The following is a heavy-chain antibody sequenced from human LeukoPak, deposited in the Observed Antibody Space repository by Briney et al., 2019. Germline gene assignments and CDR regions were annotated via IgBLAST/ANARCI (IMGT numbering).Heavy chain of an antibody. CDR1: GYSISSGHY. CDR3: AREGIAAAVDY. Sequence: SETLSLTCTVSGYSISSGHYWGWIRQPPGKGLEWIGSIFHSGSTYYNPSLKSRVTISVDTSKNQFSLKLSSVTAADTAVYYCAREGIAAAVDYWGQGTLVTVSS. V-gene: IGHV4-38-2*02. D-gene: IGHD6-13*01. J-gene: IGHJ4*02. CDR2: IFHSGST.